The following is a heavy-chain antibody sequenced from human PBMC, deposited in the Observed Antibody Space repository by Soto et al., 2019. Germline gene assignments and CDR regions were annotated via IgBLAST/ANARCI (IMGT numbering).Heavy chain of an antibody. CDR3: ARGFHSSALFSRYTKFDN. CDR2: INHSGNT. D-gene: IGHD6-6*01. J-gene: IGHJ4*02. V-gene: IGHV4-34*01. Sequence: SETLSLTCAVYGGSFSGYYWTWIRQPPGKGLEWIGEINHSGNTNYNPSLKSRVTISLDMSKNQFSLKLRSVTAADTAVYYCARGFHSSALFSRYTKFDNWRQATLVTVS. CDR1: GGSFSGYY.